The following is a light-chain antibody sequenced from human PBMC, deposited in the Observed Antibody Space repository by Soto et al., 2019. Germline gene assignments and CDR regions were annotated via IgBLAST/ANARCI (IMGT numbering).Light chain of an antibody. CDR2: EVS. J-gene: IGLJ1*01. CDR1: SSDVGGYNY. V-gene: IGLV2-14*01. Sequence: QSVLTQPPSASGTPGQRVTISCTGTSSDVGGYNYVSWYQQHPGKAPKLMIYEVSNRPSGVSNRFSGSKSGNTASLTISGLQAEDEADYYCSSYTSSSTPYVFGTGTKVTV. CDR3: SSYTSSSTPYV.